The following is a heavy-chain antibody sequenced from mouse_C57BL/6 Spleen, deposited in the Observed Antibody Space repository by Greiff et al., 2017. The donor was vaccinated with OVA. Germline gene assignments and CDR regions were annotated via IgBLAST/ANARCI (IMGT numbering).Heavy chain of an antibody. CDR2: IDPENGDT. Sequence: VQLQQSGAELVRPGASVKLSCTASGFNIKDDYMHWVKQRPEQGLEWIGWIDPENGDTEYASKFQGKATITADTSSNTAYLQLSSLTSEDTAVYYCARKGPYWYFDVWGTGTTVTVSS. J-gene: IGHJ1*03. CDR1: GFNIKDDY. V-gene: IGHV14-4*01. D-gene: IGHD3-3*01. CDR3: ARKGPYWYFDV.